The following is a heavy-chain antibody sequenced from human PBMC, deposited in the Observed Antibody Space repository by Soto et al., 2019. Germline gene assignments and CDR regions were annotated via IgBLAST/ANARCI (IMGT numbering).Heavy chain of an antibody. J-gene: IGHJ3*02. CDR3: ARDGRRANDAFDI. V-gene: IGHV3-30-3*01. CDR1: GFTFSSYA. CDR2: ISYDGSNK. Sequence: GGSLRLSCAASGFTFSSYAMHWVRQAPGKGLEWVAVISYDGSNKYYADSVKGRFTISRDNSKNTLYLQMNSLRAEDTAVYYCARDGRRANDAFDIWGQGTMVTVSS.